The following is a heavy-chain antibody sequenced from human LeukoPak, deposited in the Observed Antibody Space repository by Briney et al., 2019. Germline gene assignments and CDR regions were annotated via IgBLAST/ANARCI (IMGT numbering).Heavy chain of an antibody. Sequence: SETLSLTCTVSGGSISSSSYYWGWIRQPPGKGLEWIGSIYYSGSTYYNPSLKSRVTISVDTSKNQFSLKLSSVTAADTAVYYCARSFSPIFGVVKTYYMDVWGKGTTVTVSS. V-gene: IGHV4-39*01. CDR2: IYYSGST. CDR1: GGSISSSSYY. CDR3: ARSFSPIFGVVKTYYMDV. D-gene: IGHD3-3*01. J-gene: IGHJ6*03.